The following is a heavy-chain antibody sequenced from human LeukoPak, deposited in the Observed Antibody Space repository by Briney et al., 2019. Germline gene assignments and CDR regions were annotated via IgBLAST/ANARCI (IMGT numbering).Heavy chain of an antibody. Sequence: GGSLRLSCAASGFTFSSYAMSWVRQAPGKGLEWVGFIRSKTHGGTTEYAASVKSRFTISRDDSKNIAYLQMNSLKTEDTAVYYCTKMVGATAFDFWGQGTLVTVSS. CDR3: TKMVGATAFDF. D-gene: IGHD1-26*01. CDR1: GFTFSSYA. CDR2: IRSKTHGGTT. V-gene: IGHV3-49*04. J-gene: IGHJ4*02.